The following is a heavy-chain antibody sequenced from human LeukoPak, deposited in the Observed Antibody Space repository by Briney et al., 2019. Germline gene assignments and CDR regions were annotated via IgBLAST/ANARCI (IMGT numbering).Heavy chain of an antibody. Sequence: PGRSLRLSCAASGFTFSSYSMHWVRQAPGKGLEWLAITSYDGSNQYYGDSVKGRFTISRDNSKNTLYLQMNSLRPEGTAVYYCARPYSSSWSSGWYFDLWGRGTLVTVSS. CDR3: ARPYSSSWSSGWYFDL. D-gene: IGHD6-13*01. J-gene: IGHJ2*01. V-gene: IGHV3-30-3*01. CDR2: TSYDGSNQ. CDR1: GFTFSSYS.